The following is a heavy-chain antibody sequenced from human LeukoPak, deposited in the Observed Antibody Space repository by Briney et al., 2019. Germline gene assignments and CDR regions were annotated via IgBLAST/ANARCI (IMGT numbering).Heavy chain of an antibody. D-gene: IGHD1-1*01. J-gene: IGHJ5*02. CDR3: ARSIPGTTSHWFDP. V-gene: IGHV1-18*01. CDR2: ISAYNGNT. Sequence: ASVKVSCKASGYTFTSYGISWVRQAPGQGREWMGWISAYNGNTNYAQKLQGRVTMTTDTSTSTAYMELRSLRSVDTAVYYCARSIPGTTSHWFDPWGQGTLVTVSS. CDR1: GYTFTSYG.